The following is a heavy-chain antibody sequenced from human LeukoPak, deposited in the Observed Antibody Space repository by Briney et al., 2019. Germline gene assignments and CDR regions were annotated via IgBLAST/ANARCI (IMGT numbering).Heavy chain of an antibody. CDR3: ARDGGGSAYYYDSSGLDY. J-gene: IGHJ4*02. CDR2: ISAYNGNT. CDR1: GYTFSSYG. D-gene: IGHD3-22*01. V-gene: IGHV1-18*01. Sequence: ASVKVSCKASGYTFSSYGISWVRQAPGQGLEWMGWISAYNGNTNYAQKLQGRVTMTTDTSTSTAYMELRSLRADDTAVYYCARDGGGSAYYYDSSGLDYWGQGTLVTVSS.